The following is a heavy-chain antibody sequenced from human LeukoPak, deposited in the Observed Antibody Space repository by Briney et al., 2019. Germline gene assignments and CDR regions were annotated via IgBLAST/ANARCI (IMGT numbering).Heavy chain of an antibody. V-gene: IGHV4-34*01. CDR2: INHSGST. CDR1: GGSFSGYY. D-gene: IGHD3-3*01. Sequence: KPSETLSLTCAVYGGSFSGYYWSWIRQPPGKGLEWIGEINHSGSTNYNPSLKSRVTISVDTSKNQFSLKLSSVTAADTAVYYCARVRPITIFGVVISSPPRFDPWGQGTLVTVSS. CDR3: ARVRPITIFGVVISSPPRFDP. J-gene: IGHJ5*02.